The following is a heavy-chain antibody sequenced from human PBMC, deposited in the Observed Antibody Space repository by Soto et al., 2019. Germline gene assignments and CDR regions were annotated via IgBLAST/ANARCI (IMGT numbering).Heavy chain of an antibody. D-gene: IGHD3-22*01. CDR2: IYYSGST. CDR3: ARDLGDYYDSSGYFDY. CDR1: GGSISSGGYY. Sequence: SETLSLTCTVSGGSISSGGYYWSWIRQHPGKGLEWIGYIYYSGSTYYNPSLKSRVTISVDTSKNQFSLKLSSVTAADTAVYYCARDLGDYYDSSGYFDYWGQGTLVTVSS. V-gene: IGHV4-31*03. J-gene: IGHJ4*02.